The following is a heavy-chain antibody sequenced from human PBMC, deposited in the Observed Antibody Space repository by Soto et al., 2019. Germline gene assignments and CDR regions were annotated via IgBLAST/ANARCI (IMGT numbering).Heavy chain of an antibody. J-gene: IGHJ6*02. D-gene: IGHD3-16*01. CDR2: VTPLFGMA. Sequence: QVQLVQSGAEVKEPGSSVKVSCKASGGTFSSHAISWVRQAPGQGLEWMGGVTPLFGMANYAQKFQGRVTITADKFAGTAYMELTSLTSEDTAVYYCARGDDFDYYYGVDVWGQGTTVTVSS. V-gene: IGHV1-69*17. CDR1: GGTFSSHA. CDR3: ARGDDFDYYYGVDV.